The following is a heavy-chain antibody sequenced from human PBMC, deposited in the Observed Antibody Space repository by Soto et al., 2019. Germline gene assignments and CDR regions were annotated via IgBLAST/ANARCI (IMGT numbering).Heavy chain of an antibody. CDR1: GFTFSSYS. D-gene: IGHD6-6*01. V-gene: IGHV3-21*01. Sequence: GGSLRLSCAASGFTFSSYSMNWVRQAPGKGLEWVSSISSSSSYIYYADSVKGRFTISRDNAKNSLYLQMNSLRAEDTAVYYCAREKLGSSLAFDIWGQGTMVTVSS. CDR2: ISSSSSYI. CDR3: AREKLGSSLAFDI. J-gene: IGHJ3*02.